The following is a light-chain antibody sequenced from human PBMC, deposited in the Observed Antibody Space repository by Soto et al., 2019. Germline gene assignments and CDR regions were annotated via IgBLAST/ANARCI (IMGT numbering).Light chain of an antibody. Sequence: DIRMTQSPSTLSAVVGDRITITCRASQSMSNWVAWYQQKPGRAPKLLIYAASSLEAGVPSRFSGSGSETEFTLTISSLQPDDFATYYCQQYKYYSRTFGQGTKVDI. CDR3: QQYKYYSRT. J-gene: IGKJ2*01. V-gene: IGKV1-5*01. CDR1: QSMSNW. CDR2: AAS.